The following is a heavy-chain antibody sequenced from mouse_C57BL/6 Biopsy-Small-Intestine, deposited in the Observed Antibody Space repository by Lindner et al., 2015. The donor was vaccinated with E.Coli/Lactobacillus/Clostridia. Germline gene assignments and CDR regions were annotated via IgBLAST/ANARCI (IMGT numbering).Heavy chain of an antibody. Sequence: VKVSCKASGDTFSNYGISWVRQAPGQGLEWMGGIIPMFGTANYAQKFLDRITITADESTSTAYMELNSLKSEDTAIYYCAREPIYYASSGMFFDYWGQGTLVTVSS. V-gene: IGHV1-63*01. CDR3: AREPIYYASSGMFFDY. J-gene: IGHJ4*01. CDR1: GDTFSNYG. CDR2: IIPMFGTA. D-gene: IGHD1-1*01.